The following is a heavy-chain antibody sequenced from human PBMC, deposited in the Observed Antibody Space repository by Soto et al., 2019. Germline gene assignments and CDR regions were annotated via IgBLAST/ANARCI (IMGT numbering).Heavy chain of an antibody. Sequence: PGGSLRLSCEAAGFTFSSHAMHWVRQAPGKGLEWVAVISYDGSNKYYADSVKGRFIISRDNSKNTLYLQMDSLRVDDTAVYYCARAEFLFDYWGQGTLVTVYS. J-gene: IGHJ4*02. V-gene: IGHV3-30-3*01. D-gene: IGHD2-21*01. CDR1: GFTFSSHA. CDR3: ARAEFLFDY. CDR2: ISYDGSNK.